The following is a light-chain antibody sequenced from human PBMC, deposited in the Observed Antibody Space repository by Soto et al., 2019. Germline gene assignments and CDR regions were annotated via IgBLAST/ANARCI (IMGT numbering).Light chain of an antibody. J-gene: IGKJ1*01. Sequence: DIQMTQSPSTLSASVGDRVTMTCRSSQSINTWLAWYQQKPGKAPKLLIYDASSLQSGVPSRFTGRGSGTEFTLTISSLQPDDFATYYCQQYDTYSRTFGQGTKVDIK. CDR2: DAS. CDR3: QQYDTYSRT. V-gene: IGKV1-5*01. CDR1: QSINTW.